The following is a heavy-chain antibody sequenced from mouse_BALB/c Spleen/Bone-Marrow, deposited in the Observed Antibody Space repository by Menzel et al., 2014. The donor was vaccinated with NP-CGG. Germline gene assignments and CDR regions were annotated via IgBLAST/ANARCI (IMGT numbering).Heavy chain of an antibody. CDR1: GFDFSRYW. CDR2: INPDSSTI. V-gene: IGHV4-1*02. CDR3: ARNWDVGFAY. Sequence: EVQVVESGGGLVQPGGSLKLSYAASGFDFSRYWMSWVRQAPGKGLEWIGEINPDSSTINYMPSLKDKFIISRDNAKNTLYLQMSKVRSEDTALYYCARNWDVGFAYWGQGTLVTVSA. J-gene: IGHJ3*01. D-gene: IGHD4-1*01.